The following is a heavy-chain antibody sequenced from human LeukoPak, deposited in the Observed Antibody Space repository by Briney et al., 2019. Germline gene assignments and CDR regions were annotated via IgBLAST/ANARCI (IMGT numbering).Heavy chain of an antibody. CDR1: GFTFSSYS. CDR3: ARGAPWAFDI. V-gene: IGHV3-21*01. CDR2: ISSSSSYI. Sequence: GGSLRLSCAASGFTFSSYSMNWVRQAPGKGLEWVSSISSSSSYIYYADSVKGRFTISRDNARNSLYLQMNSLRAEDTAVYYCARGAPWAFDIWGQGTMVTVSS. J-gene: IGHJ3*02.